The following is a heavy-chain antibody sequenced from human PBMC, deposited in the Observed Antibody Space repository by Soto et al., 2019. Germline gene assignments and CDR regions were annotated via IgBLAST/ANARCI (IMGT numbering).Heavy chain of an antibody. V-gene: IGHV4-31*03. D-gene: IGHD6-19*01. Sequence: SETLSLTCTVSGGSIRSGGYYWSWIRQHPGKGLEWIGYIYYSGSTYYNPSLKSRVTISVDTSKNQFSLKLSSVTAADTAVYYCARVYSSGWYKGRAFDIWGQGKMVTVSS. CDR2: IYYSGST. J-gene: IGHJ3*02. CDR3: ARVYSSGWYKGRAFDI. CDR1: GGSIRSGGYY.